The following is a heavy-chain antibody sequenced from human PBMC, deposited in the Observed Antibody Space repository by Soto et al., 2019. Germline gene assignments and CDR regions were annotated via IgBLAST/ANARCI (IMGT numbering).Heavy chain of an antibody. CDR1: GFTFSSYA. V-gene: IGHV3-23*01. J-gene: IGHJ4*02. Sequence: EVQLLESGGGLVQPGGSLRLSCAASGFTFSSYAMSWVRQAPGKGLEWVSAISGSGGSTYYADSVKGRFTIPRDNSKNTLYLQMNSLRAEDTAVYYCASPRDGYNHLRFDYWGQGTLVTVSS. CDR2: ISGSGGST. CDR3: ASPRDGYNHLRFDY. D-gene: IGHD5-12*01.